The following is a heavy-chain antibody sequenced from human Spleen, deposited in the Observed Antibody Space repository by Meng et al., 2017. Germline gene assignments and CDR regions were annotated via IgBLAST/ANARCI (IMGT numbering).Heavy chain of an antibody. CDR1: GFTFSSYW. V-gene: IGHV3-7*03. Sequence: GESLKISCAASGFTFSSYWMSWVRQAPGKGLEWVANIKQDGSEKYYVDSVKGRFTISRDNAKNSLYLQMNSLRAEDTAVYYCARGVDYYDSSGYDYWGQGTLVTVSS. J-gene: IGHJ4*02. CDR2: IKQDGSEK. D-gene: IGHD3-22*01. CDR3: ARGVDYYDSSGYDY.